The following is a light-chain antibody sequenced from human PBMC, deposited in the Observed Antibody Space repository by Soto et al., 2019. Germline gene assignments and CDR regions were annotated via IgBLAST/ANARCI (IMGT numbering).Light chain of an antibody. CDR2: DAS. V-gene: IGKV1-5*01. CDR1: QSVSGW. Sequence: DIQMTQSPSTLSASLGDTVXFXCRASQSVSGWLAWYQQKPGEAPKLLIYDASALPRGVPSRFSGSGSGTKFTLTIASLQPDDFATYYCQQYETFSGTFGPGTKVDIK. J-gene: IGKJ1*01. CDR3: QQYETFSGT.